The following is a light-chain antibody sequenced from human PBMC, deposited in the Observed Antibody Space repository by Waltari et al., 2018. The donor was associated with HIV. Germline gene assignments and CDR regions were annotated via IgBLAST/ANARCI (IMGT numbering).Light chain of an antibody. V-gene: IGLV1-47*01. CDR3: TSWDDSLSGWM. Sequence: QSVLTQPPSASGTPGQRVAIACSGSSSNIGHNFVSWYQHLPGTTPNLLIYRNNQRPSGVPYRFSGSKSGTSASLAISGLRSEDEADYYCTSWDDSLSGWMFGGGTTLTVL. CDR1: SSNIGHNF. J-gene: IGLJ3*02. CDR2: RNN.